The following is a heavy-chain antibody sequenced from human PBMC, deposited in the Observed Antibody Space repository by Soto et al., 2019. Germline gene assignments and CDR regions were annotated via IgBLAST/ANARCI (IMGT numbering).Heavy chain of an antibody. Sequence: SVKVSWKASRGSFSSYAISWVRQAPGQGLEWMGGIIPIFGTANYAQKFQGRVTITADESTSTAYMELSSLRSEDTAVYYCARDLKSGYSGYDYRRTVYYGMDVWGQGTTVTVSS. CDR1: RGSFSSYA. V-gene: IGHV1-69*13. D-gene: IGHD5-12*01. J-gene: IGHJ6*02. CDR2: IIPIFGTA. CDR3: ARDLKSGYSGYDYRRTVYYGMDV.